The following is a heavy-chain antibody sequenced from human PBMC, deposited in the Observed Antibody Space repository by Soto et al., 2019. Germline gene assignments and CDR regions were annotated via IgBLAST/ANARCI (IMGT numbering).Heavy chain of an antibody. V-gene: IGHV3-9*01. Sequence: VLLVESGGGLVQPGRSLRLSCAVSGFNFGNYAMHWVRQAPGKGLELVAAINWNGDKVAYAGSVLGRFTIFRDSAKNSLHLQMNDLTTEDTALYYCAKDKGGTPYYIDSWGQGILVTVSS. CDR1: GFNFGNYA. CDR3: AKDKGGTPYYIDS. D-gene: IGHD6-25*01. J-gene: IGHJ4*02. CDR2: INWNGDKV.